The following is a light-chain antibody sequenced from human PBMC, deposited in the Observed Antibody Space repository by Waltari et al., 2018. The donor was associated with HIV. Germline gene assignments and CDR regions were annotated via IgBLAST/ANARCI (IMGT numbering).Light chain of an antibody. V-gene: IGLV2-14*01. Sequence: QSALTQPASVSGSPGQSITISCPGTSSDVGGYNYVSWYQQHPGKAPKLMMYEVSNRPSGVSNRFSGSKSGNTASLTISGLQAEDEADYYCSSYRSSSTLEVFGTGTKVTVL. CDR3: SSYRSSSTLEV. CDR1: SSDVGGYNY. J-gene: IGLJ1*01. CDR2: EVS.